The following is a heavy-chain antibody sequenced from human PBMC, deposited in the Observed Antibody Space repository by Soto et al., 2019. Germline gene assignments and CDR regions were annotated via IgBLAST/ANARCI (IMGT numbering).Heavy chain of an antibody. CDR2: IQNSWST. CDR1: GDSISNVDFY. Sequence: PSETLSLTCTGSGDSISNVDFYWSWIRQPPGRGLEWIGYIQNSWSTSYNPSRESRVTISLDTSKNLFSLNLTSVTAADPAVYFCARQYFDFWRGYDLWG. J-gene: IGHJ6*01. CDR3: ARQYFDFWRGYDL. D-gene: IGHD3-3*01. V-gene: IGHV4-30-4*01.